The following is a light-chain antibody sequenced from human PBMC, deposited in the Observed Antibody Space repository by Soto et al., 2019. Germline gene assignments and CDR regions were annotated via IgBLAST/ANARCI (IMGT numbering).Light chain of an antibody. CDR1: SSNVGGYNY. J-gene: IGLJ2*01. CDR2: EVS. V-gene: IGLV2-14*03. Sequence: QSALTQPASVSRSPGQSITISCTGTSSNVGGYNYVSRYQQHPGKVPKLMIYEVSRRPSGISDRFSGSKSGNTASLTISGLQAEDEADYYCCSYTTTSTFVFGGGTKLTVL. CDR3: CSYTTTSTFV.